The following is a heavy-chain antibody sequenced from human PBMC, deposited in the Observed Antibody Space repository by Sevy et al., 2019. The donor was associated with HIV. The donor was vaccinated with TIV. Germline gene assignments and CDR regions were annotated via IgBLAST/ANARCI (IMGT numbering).Heavy chain of an antibody. V-gene: IGHV3-66*01. CDR2: LFSSGNT. CDR1: GFTVSNSH. Sequence: GGSLRLSCAASGFTVSNSHMSWVRQAPGKGLEWVSILFSSGNTYYADSVKGRFTVSRDNSMKTLYLQMHSLTVEDTAVYYCEGYNNGFDYWAQGTLVTVSS. CDR3: EGYNNGFDY. D-gene: IGHD1-20*01. J-gene: IGHJ4*02.